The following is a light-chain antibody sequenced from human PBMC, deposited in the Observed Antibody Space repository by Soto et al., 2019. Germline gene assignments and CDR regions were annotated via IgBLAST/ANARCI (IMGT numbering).Light chain of an antibody. Sequence: QSVLTQPPSVSGAPGQWVTISCTGSSSNIGEDNDVYWYQQLPGKAPKLLIYDISNRPSGVSDRFSGSKSGNTASLAITGLQAEDEADYYCTSYASSSSRLVFGGGTKLTVL. V-gene: IGLV1-40*01. CDR3: TSYASSSSRLV. CDR1: SSNIGEDND. CDR2: DIS. J-gene: IGLJ2*01.